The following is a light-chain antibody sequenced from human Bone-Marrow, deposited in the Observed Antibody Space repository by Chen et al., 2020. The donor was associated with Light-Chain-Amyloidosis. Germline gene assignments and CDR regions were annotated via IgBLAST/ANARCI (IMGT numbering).Light chain of an antibody. Sequence: QSALTQPPSASGSPGQSVPISSTGTSSDVGGYNYVSWYQQHPGKAPKLMIYEVSKRPSGVPDRFSGSKSGNTASLTVSGLQAEDEADYYCSSYAGSNIVVFGGGTKLTVL. CDR1: SSDVGGYNY. J-gene: IGLJ2*01. V-gene: IGLV2-8*01. CDR3: SSYAGSNIVV. CDR2: EVS.